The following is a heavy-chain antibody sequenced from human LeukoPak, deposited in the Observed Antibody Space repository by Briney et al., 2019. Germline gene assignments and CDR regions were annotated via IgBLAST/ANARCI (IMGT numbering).Heavy chain of an antibody. CDR1: GFTFSDAW. CDR2: IKRKTAGGTT. CDR3: TSNGGWLQPIDY. D-gene: IGHD5-24*01. Sequence: PGGSLRLSCAASGFTFSDAWLSWVRQAPGKGLEWVGRIKRKTAGGTTDYAAPVKGRFTISRDDSKNTLYLQMNSLKTEDTAVYYCTSNGGWLQPIDYWGQGTLVTVSS. V-gene: IGHV3-15*01. J-gene: IGHJ4*02.